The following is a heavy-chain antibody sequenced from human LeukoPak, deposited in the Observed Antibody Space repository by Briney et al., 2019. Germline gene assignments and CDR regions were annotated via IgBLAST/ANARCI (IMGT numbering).Heavy chain of an antibody. V-gene: IGHV1-24*01. Sequence: ASVKVSCKVSGYTLTELSMHWVRQAPGKGLEWMGGFDPEDGETIYAQKFQGRVTMTEDTSTDTAYMELSSLRPEDTAVYYCATGPLYCSGGSCSANEAYYFDYWGQGTLVTVSS. CDR1: GYTLTELS. CDR2: FDPEDGET. D-gene: IGHD2-15*01. J-gene: IGHJ4*02. CDR3: ATGPLYCSGGSCSANEAYYFDY.